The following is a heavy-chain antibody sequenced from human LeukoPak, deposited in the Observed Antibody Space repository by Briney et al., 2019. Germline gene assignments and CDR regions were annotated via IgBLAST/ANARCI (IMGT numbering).Heavy chain of an antibody. CDR2: VSGSGGST. V-gene: IGHV3-23*01. CDR3: AKGGRSSGYYYDFDY. CDR1: GFTFSNYA. D-gene: IGHD3-22*01. J-gene: IGHJ4*02. Sequence: PGGSLRLSCAASGFTFSNYAMSWVRQAPGKGLEWVSAVSGSGGSTYHADSVKGRFTISRDNSKNPLYLQMNTLRAEDTAVYYCAKGGRSSGYYYDFDYWGQGTLVTVSS.